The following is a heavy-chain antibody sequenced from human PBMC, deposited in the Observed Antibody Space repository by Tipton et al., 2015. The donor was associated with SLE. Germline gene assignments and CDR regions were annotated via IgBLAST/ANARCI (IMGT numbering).Heavy chain of an antibody. CDR3: ARKGYSSGWGSLDWYFDL. CDR2: INWNGGST. V-gene: IGHV3-20*04. CDR1: GFTFDDYG. J-gene: IGHJ2*01. D-gene: IGHD6-19*01. Sequence: SLRLSCAASGFTFDDYGMSWVRQAPGKGLEWVSGINWNGGSTGYADSVKGRFTISRDNAKNSLYLQMNSLRAEDTALYYCARKGYSSGWGSLDWYFDLWGRGTLVTVSS.